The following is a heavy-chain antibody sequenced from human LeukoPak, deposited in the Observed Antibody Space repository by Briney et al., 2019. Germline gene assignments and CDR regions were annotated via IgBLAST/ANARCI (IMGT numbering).Heavy chain of an antibody. CDR1: GYTFTGYY. CDR3: ARAISGYSSGWYRYYWFDP. Sequence: GASVKVSCKASGYTFTGYYMHWVRQAPGQGLEWMGWINPNSGGTNYAQKFQGRVTMTRDTSISTAYMELSRLRSDDTAVYYCARAISGYSSGWYRYYWFDPWGQGTLVTVSS. CDR2: INPNSGGT. D-gene: IGHD6-19*01. J-gene: IGHJ5*02. V-gene: IGHV1-2*02.